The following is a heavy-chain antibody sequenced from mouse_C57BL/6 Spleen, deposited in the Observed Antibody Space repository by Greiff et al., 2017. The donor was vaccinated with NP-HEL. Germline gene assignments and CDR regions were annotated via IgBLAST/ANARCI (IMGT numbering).Heavy chain of an antibody. J-gene: IGHJ4*01. CDR1: GYTFTEYT. CDR2: FYPGSGSI. D-gene: IGHD1-1*01. Sequence: VQLQQSGAELVKPGASVKLSCKASGYTFTEYTIHWVKQRSGQGLEWIGWFYPGSGSIKYNENFKDKATLTADKSSSTAYMQLSSLTSEDSAVYYCARGDYYGSSYAMDYWGQGTSVTVSS. V-gene: IGHV1-62-2*01. CDR3: ARGDYYGSSYAMDY.